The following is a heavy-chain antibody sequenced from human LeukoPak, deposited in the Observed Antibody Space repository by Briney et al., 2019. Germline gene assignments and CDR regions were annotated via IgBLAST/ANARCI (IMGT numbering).Heavy chain of an antibody. D-gene: IGHD5-18*01. CDR3: ARDLTNGYSYGSLDY. Sequence: SETLSLTCAVSGGSISSSNWWSWVRQPPGKGLEWIGEIYHSGSTNYNPSLKSRVTISVDKSKNQFSLKLSSVTAADTAVYYCARDLTNGYSYGSLDYWGQGTLVTVSS. V-gene: IGHV4-4*02. CDR2: IYHSGST. CDR1: GGSISSSNW. J-gene: IGHJ4*02.